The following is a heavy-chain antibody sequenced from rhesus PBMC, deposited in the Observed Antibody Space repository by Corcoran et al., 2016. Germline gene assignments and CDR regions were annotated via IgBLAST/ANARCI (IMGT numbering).Heavy chain of an antibody. V-gene: IGHV3-201*01. D-gene: IGHD5-12*01. CDR3: ARASQLGAFAF. J-gene: IGHJ3*01. CDR2: ISWSGGST. CDR1: GSTFDDYA. Sequence: EVQLVESGGGVVQPGGSLKLSCAASGSTFDDYAMHWVRQAPGKGLEWVSGISWSGGSTYYADSVKGQFTISRDNAKNSLYLQMGSLRAEDTALYYCARASQLGAFAFWGQGLRVTVSS.